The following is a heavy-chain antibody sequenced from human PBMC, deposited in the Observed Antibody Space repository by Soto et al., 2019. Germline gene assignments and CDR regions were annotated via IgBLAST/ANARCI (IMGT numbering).Heavy chain of an antibody. Sequence: GGSLRLSCAASGFTFSSYGMHWVRQAPGKGLEWVAVISYDGSTKYYADSVKGRFTISRDKAKNTLYLQMNSLRAEDTAVYYGAIDGGRRDVYYSYGMDVWGQGTTVTVSS. V-gene: IGHV3-30*03. CDR3: AIDGGRRDVYYSYGMDV. CDR1: GFTFSSYG. J-gene: IGHJ6*02. D-gene: IGHD3-16*01. CDR2: ISYDGSTK.